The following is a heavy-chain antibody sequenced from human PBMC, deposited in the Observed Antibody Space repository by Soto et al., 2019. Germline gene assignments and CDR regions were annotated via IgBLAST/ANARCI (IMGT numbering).Heavy chain of an antibody. CDR1: GFSISNYA. V-gene: IGHV3-23*01. D-gene: IGHD2-2*01. Sequence: GGSLRLSCAASGFSISNYAMTWVRQAPGKGLEWVSGITGSGDKTYYADSVKGRFIISRDNSKNTLYLQMDSLRAEDTALYYCARDCSSSSCSIWHYWGQGTLVTVSS. J-gene: IGHJ4*02. CDR2: ITGSGDKT. CDR3: ARDCSSSSCSIWHY.